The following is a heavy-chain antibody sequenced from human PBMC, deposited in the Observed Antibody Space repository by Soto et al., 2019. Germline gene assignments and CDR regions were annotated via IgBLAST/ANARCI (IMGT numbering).Heavy chain of an antibody. D-gene: IGHD3-22*01. CDR3: AKTYDGSGQPSHWFAP. V-gene: IGHV1-2*02. Sequence: GSVKVSCKASGYTFIGYYIHWVRQAPGQGLEWMGWINPKTGGTNYAQRFQGRVTLTRDTSITTAYMDLSSLRSDDTATYYCAKTYDGSGQPSHWFAPWGQATPVTVSS. CDR2: INPKTGGT. J-gene: IGHJ5*02. CDR1: GYTFIGYY.